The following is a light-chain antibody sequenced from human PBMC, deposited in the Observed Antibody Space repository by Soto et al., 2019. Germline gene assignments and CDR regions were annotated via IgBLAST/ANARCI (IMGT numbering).Light chain of an antibody. V-gene: IGKV1-5*03. CDR1: QSISSW. J-gene: IGKJ1*01. CDR2: KSS. Sequence: DIQMTQSPSILSASVGDRVTITCRASQSISSWLAWYQQKPGRAPKLLIYKSSILESGVPSRFSGSGSGTEFTLTISSLQPDDFATYYCQQFNTSPWTFGQGTKVDIK. CDR3: QQFNTSPWT.